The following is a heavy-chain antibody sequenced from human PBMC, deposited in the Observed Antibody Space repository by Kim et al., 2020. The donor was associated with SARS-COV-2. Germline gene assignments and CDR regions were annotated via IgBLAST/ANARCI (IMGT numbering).Heavy chain of an antibody. J-gene: IGHJ4*02. Sequence: VKGRFTISRDNAKNSLYLQMNSLRDEDTAVYYCARSLADIVVVPAAYFDYWGQGTLVTVSS. CDR3: ARSLADIVVVPAAYFDY. D-gene: IGHD2-2*01. V-gene: IGHV3-48*02.